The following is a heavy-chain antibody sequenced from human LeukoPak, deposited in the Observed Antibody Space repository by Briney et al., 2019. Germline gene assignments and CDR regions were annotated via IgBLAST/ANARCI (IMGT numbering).Heavy chain of an antibody. CDR1: GYTFTGYY. J-gene: IGHJ4*02. V-gene: IGHV1-2*02. CDR3: AREGRVDSAVVLFDY. D-gene: IGHD5-18*01. CDR2: INPNSGDT. Sequence: ASVKVSCKASGYTFTGYYMHWVRQAPGQGLEWMGWINPNSGDTHYAQKFQGRVTMTRDTSISTAYMELRRLRSDDTAVYYCAREGRVDSAVVLFDYWGQGTLVTVSS.